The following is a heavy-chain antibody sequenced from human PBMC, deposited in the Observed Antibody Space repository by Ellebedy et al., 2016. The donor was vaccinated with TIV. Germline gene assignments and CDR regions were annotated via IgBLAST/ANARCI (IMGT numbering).Heavy chain of an antibody. CDR2: ISYDGSSK. V-gene: IGHV3-30*03. CDR3: ARGDWQQWLRVEK. D-gene: IGHD6-19*01. CDR1: GFTFSAYG. J-gene: IGHJ1*01. Sequence: GESLKISXAASGFTFSAYGMHWVRQAPGKGLEWVAVISYDGSSKYYADFLQGRFTISRDNSKNTLYLQLNRPTAEDTAVYYCARGDWQQWLRVEKWGQGTLVTVSS.